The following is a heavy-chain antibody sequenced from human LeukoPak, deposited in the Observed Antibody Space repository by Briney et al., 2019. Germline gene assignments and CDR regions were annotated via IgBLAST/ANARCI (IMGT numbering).Heavy chain of an antibody. D-gene: IGHD4-17*01. Sequence: SETLSLTCTVSGGSISSYYWSWIRQPPGKGLEWIGYIYYSGSTNYNPSLKSRVTISVDTSKNQFSLKLSSVTAADTAVYYCATVLVPDDGDYRVFDYWGQGTLVTVSS. CDR2: IYYSGST. CDR3: ATVLVPDDGDYRVFDY. V-gene: IGHV4-59*01. CDR1: GGSISSYY. J-gene: IGHJ4*02.